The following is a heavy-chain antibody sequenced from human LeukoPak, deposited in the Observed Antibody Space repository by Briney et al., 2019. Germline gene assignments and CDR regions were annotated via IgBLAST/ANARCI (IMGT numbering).Heavy chain of an antibody. J-gene: IGHJ4*02. CDR3: ASGGGATTDFDY. V-gene: IGHV4-39*01. CDR2: IYYSGST. Sequence: PSETLSLTCTVSGGSISSSSYYWGWIRQPPGKGLEWIGSIYYSGSTYYNPSLKSRVTISVDTSKNQFSLKLSSVTAADTAVYYCASGGGATTDFDYWGQGPLVTVSS. CDR1: GGSISSSSYY. D-gene: IGHD1-26*01.